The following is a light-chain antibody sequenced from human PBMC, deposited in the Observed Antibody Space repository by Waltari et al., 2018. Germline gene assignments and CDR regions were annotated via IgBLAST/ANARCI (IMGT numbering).Light chain of an antibody. CDR2: GAS. CDR1: RSVSTN. Sequence: EIVMTQSAATLSVSPGERATLPCRASRSVSTNLAWYQQKPGQPPRLLIFGASTRATGVPARFSGSGSGTEFTLTISTMQFEDSAVYYCQQYDNWPPFTFGGGTKVEIK. V-gene: IGKV3-15*01. J-gene: IGKJ4*01. CDR3: QQYDNWPPFT.